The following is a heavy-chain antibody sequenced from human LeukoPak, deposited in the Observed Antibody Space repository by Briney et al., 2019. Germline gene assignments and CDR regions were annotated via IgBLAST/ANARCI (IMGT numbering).Heavy chain of an antibody. Sequence: SETLSLTCTVSGGSISSSSYYWGWIRQPPGKGLEWIGSIYYSGSTYYNPSLKSRVTISVDTSKNQFSLKLSSVTAADTAVYYCARAESGAAASIDYWGQGTLVTVSS. CDR3: ARAESGAAASIDY. CDR2: IYYSGST. CDR1: GGSISSSSYY. D-gene: IGHD6-13*01. J-gene: IGHJ4*02. V-gene: IGHV4-39*07.